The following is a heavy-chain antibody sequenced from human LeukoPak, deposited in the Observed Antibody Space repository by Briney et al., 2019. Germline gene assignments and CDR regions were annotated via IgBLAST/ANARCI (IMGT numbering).Heavy chain of an antibody. D-gene: IGHD3-22*01. Sequence: PGGSLRLSCAASGFTSSNSWLHWVRQAPGKGLEWVSYISSSGSTIYYADSVKGRFTISRDNAKNSLYLQMNSLRAEDTAVYYCARVNYDSSGYYYPGLWGQGTLVTVSS. CDR1: GFTSSNSW. J-gene: IGHJ4*02. CDR3: ARVNYDSSGYYYPGL. V-gene: IGHV3-11*01. CDR2: ISSSGSTI.